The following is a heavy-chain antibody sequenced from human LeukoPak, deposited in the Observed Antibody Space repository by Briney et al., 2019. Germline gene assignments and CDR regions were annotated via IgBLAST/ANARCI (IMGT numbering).Heavy chain of an antibody. CDR3: ARDSPPWFGSSSGFDY. CDR1: GGSISSYY. D-gene: IGHD6-6*01. Sequence: SETLSLTCTVSGGSISSYYWSWIRQPPGKGLEWIGYIYYSGSTNYNPSLRSRVTISVDTSKNQFSLKLSSVTAADTAVYYCARDSPPWFGSSSGFDYWGQGTLVTVSS. V-gene: IGHV4-59*01. CDR2: IYYSGST. J-gene: IGHJ4*02.